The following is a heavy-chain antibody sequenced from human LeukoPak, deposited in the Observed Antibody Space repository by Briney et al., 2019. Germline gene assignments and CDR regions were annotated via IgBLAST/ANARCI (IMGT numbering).Heavy chain of an antibody. J-gene: IGHJ6*03. V-gene: IGHV3-74*01. D-gene: IGHD1-14*01. Sequence: GGSLRLSCAASGFTFSNYWMHWVRQAPGKGLVWVSRINSDGSSTIYADSVKGRFTISRDNAKNTLYLQMNSLGAEDTAVYYCARDKGSDLGIPPYYYMDVWGKGTTVTVSS. CDR2: INSDGSST. CDR3: ARDKGSDLGIPPYYYMDV. CDR1: GFTFSNYW.